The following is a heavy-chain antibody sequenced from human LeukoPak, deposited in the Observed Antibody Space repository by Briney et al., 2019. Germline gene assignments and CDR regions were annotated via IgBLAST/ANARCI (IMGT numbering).Heavy chain of an antibody. Sequence: SETLSLTCTVSGVSISRYYWSWIRQPPGKGLEWIGYIYYSGSTYNASTYYNPSLKSRVTILVDTSKTQFSLKLSFVTAADTAVYYCARAQYGGAFDIWGQGTMGTVSS. CDR3: ARAQYGGAFDI. V-gene: IGHV4-59*01. CDR2: IYYSGSTYNAST. D-gene: IGHD2-2*01. CDR1: GVSISRYY. J-gene: IGHJ3*02.